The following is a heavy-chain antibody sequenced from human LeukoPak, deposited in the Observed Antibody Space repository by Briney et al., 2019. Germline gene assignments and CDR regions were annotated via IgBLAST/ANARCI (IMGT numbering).Heavy chain of an antibody. CDR3: ARARGVRGVPNYYYYYYMDV. CDR1: GGTFSSYD. D-gene: IGHD3-10*01. Sequence: SVKVSCKASGGTFSSYDISWVRQAPGQGLEWMGGIMPMFGKANYAQKFQGRVTTTADKATSTAYMELSSLRSEDTAVYYCARARGVRGVPNYYYYYYMDVWGKGTTVTISS. J-gene: IGHJ6*03. CDR2: IMPMFGKA. V-gene: IGHV1-69*06.